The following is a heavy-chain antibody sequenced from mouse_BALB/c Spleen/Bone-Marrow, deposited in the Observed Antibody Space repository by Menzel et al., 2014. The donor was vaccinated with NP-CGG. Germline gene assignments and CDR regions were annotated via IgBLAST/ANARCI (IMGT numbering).Heavy chain of an antibody. CDR2: ISNGGGST. CDR1: GFTFSSYT. CDR3: ARRAGAY. Sequence: EVMLVESGGGLVQPGGSLKLSCAASGFTFSSYTMSWVRQTPEKRLEWVAYISNGGGSTYYPDTVKGRFTMSRDNAKNTLYPQMSSLKSEDTAMYYCARRAGAYWGQGTLVTVSA. J-gene: IGHJ3*01. V-gene: IGHV5-12-2*01. D-gene: IGHD3-3*01.